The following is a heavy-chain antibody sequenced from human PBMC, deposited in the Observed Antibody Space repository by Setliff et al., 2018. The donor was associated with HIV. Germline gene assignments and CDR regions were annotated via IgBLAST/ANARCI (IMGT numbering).Heavy chain of an antibody. Sequence: VSCKASGYTFTSYGISWVRQAPGQGLEWMGWISAYNGNTNYAQKLQGRVTMTTDTSTSTAYMELRSLRSDDTAVYYCARGYYNFWSGYYDSRFPNPIDAFDIWGQGTMVTVSS. CDR3: ARGYYNFWSGYYDSRFPNPIDAFDI. D-gene: IGHD3-3*01. CDR1: GYTFTSYG. CDR2: ISAYNGNT. V-gene: IGHV1-18*01. J-gene: IGHJ3*02.